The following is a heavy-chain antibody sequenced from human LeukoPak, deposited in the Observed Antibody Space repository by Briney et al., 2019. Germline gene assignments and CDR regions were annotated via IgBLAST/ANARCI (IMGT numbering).Heavy chain of an antibody. CDR1: GFTFSSYS. D-gene: IGHD6-13*01. V-gene: IGHV3-21*01. Sequence: GGSLRLSCVASGFTFSSYSMNWVRQAPGKGLEWVSCISSSSSYVYYADSVKGRFTISRDNAKNSVYLQMNSLRAEDTAVYYCTRAVAAADFSPGYWGQGTLVTVSS. CDR2: ISSSSSYV. CDR3: TRAVAAADFSPGY. J-gene: IGHJ4*02.